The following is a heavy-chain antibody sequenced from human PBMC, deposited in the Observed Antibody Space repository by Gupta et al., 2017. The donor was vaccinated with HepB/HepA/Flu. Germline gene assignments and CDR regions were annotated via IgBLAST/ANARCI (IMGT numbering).Heavy chain of an antibody. D-gene: IGHD3-22*01. CDR2: ISAYSGNT. CDR3: VGDAGYDGSPSYYIANWFDP. J-gene: IGHJ5*02. V-gene: IGHV1-18*01. Sequence: SDYTFTRYGISWVRQAPGQGLEWMGWISAYSGNTNYAQKFLRRLTLTTDTSTGTAYMELRSLRSDDTAIYYCVGDAGYDGSPSYYIANWFDPWGQGTLVTVSS. CDR1: DYTFTRYG.